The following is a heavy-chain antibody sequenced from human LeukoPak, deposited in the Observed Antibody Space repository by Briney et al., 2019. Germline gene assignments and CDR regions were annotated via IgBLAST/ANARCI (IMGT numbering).Heavy chain of an antibody. CDR1: GYTFTTYG. J-gene: IGHJ4*02. V-gene: IGHV1-18*01. D-gene: IGHD2-21*01. CDR2: ISPYSGDT. CDR3: TRGGDMIRY. Sequence: ASVKVSCKASGYTFTTYGVSWVRQAPGQGLEWMGWISPYSGDTKYAQNFRGRVTMTTDTSTSTAYMELRSLRSDDTAVYYCTRGGDMIRYWGQGTLVTVSS.